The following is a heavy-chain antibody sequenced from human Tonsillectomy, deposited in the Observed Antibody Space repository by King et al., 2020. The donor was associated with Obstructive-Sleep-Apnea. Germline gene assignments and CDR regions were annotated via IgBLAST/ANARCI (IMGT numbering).Heavy chain of an antibody. CDR3: ARDRDQYSSSTFQH. V-gene: IGHV1-2*02. J-gene: IGHJ1*01. Sequence: IQLVQSGAEVKKPGASVKVSCKASGYTFTGYYIHWVRQAPGQGLEWMGCISPNSGGTNYTPEFQGRVTMTRDTSISTAYMELSRLRSDDTAVYYCARDRDQYSSSTFQHWGQGTLVTVSS. CDR1: GYTFTGYY. CDR2: ISPNSGGT. D-gene: IGHD6-6*01.